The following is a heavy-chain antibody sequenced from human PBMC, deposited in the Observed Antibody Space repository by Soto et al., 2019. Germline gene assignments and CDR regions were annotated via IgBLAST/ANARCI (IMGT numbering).Heavy chain of an antibody. Sequence: QVQLVQSGAEAKKPGASVKVSCKASGYNFIDYDINWVRQSTGQGLEWMVWMTPNTGNTGYAQKFQGRVILTRDTSIVTAYLEWSCLNSRDTAVYYFARNPYSSGRFDPWGQGTVVTVSS. J-gene: IGHJ5*02. CDR3: ARNPYSSGRFDP. V-gene: IGHV1-8*01. D-gene: IGHD6-19*01. CDR1: GYNFIDYD. CDR2: MTPNTGNT.